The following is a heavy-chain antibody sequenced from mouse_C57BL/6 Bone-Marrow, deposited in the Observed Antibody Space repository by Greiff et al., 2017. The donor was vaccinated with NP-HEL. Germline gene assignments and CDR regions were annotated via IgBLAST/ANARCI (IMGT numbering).Heavy chain of an antibody. CDR3: ARRGLRRGCAMDY. Sequence: VQLQQPGAELVKPGASVKMSCKASGYSFTSYWITWVKQRPGQGLEWIGDIYPGSGSTTYNEKFKSKATLTVDTSSSTAYMQLSSLTSEDSAVYYCARRGLRRGCAMDYWGQGTSVTVSS. V-gene: IGHV1-55*01. D-gene: IGHD2-4*01. CDR2: IYPGSGST. CDR1: GYSFTSYW. J-gene: IGHJ4*01.